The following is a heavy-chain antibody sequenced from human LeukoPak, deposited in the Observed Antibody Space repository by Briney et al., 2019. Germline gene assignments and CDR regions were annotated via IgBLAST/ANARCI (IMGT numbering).Heavy chain of an antibody. Sequence: GGSLRLSCAASGFTFSNYAMSWVRQAPGKGLEWVSAISGSGGSTYYADSVKGRFTISRDNSKNTLYLQMNSLRAEDTAVYYCAKDPYCSSTSCFSYNWFDPWGQGTLVTVSS. CDR2: ISGSGGST. J-gene: IGHJ5*02. D-gene: IGHD2-2*01. V-gene: IGHV3-23*01. CDR1: GFTFSNYA. CDR3: AKDPYCSSTSCFSYNWFDP.